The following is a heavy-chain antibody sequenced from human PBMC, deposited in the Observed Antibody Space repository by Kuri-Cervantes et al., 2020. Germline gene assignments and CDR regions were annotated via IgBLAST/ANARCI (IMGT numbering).Heavy chain of an antibody. CDR1: GFTVSSNY. D-gene: IGHD4-17*01. J-gene: IGHJ4*02. V-gene: IGHV3-23*01. CDR2: ISGSGGST. Sequence: GESLKISCAASGFTVSSNYMSWVRQAPGKGLEWVSAISGSGGSTYYADSVKGRFTISRDNSKNTLYLQMNSLGAEDTAVYHCARGDGDYFSFDYWGQGTLVTVSS. CDR3: ARGDGDYFSFDY.